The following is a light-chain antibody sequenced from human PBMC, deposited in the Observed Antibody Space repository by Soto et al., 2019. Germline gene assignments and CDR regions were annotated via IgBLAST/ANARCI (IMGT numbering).Light chain of an antibody. Sequence: DIQMTQSPSSLSASVGDRVTITCRASQSISSYLNWYQQKPGKAPKLLIYAASSLQSGVPSRFSGSGSGTDFTLTISSLQHEDFETYYCQQSYSTPPWTFGQGTKVEIK. CDR1: QSISSY. CDR2: AAS. J-gene: IGKJ1*01. CDR3: QQSYSTPPWT. V-gene: IGKV1-39*01.